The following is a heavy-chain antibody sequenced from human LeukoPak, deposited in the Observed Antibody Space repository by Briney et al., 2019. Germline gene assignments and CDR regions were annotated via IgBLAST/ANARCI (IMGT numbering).Heavy chain of an antibody. CDR1: GFTFSSYE. CDR3: ARRAGAYSHPYDY. J-gene: IGHJ4*02. CDR2: ISSSGSTI. D-gene: IGHD4/OR15-4a*01. V-gene: IGHV3-48*03. Sequence: PGGSLRLSCAASGFTFSSYEMIWVRQAPGKGLEWVSYISSSGSTIYYADSVKGRFTISRDNAKNTLYLQMNSLRAEDTAVYYCARRAGAYSHPYDYWGQGTLVTVSS.